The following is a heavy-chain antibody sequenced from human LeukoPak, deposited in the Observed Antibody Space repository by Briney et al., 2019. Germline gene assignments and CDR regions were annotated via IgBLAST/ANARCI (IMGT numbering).Heavy chain of an antibody. CDR1: GLRFRNYG. Sequence: GRSLRLSCVVSGLRFRNYGMHWVRQAPGKGLEWVAVIWYDGSNKYYADSVKGRFTISRDNSKNTLYLQMNSLRAEDTAVYYCARDGYYYGSGSLREYYFDYWGQGTLVTVSS. D-gene: IGHD3-10*01. J-gene: IGHJ4*02. CDR2: IWYDGSNK. CDR3: ARDGYYYGSGSLREYYFDY. V-gene: IGHV3-33*01.